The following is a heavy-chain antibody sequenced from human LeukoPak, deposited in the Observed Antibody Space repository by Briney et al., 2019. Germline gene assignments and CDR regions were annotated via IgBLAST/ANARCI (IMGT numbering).Heavy chain of an antibody. V-gene: IGHV3-23*01. CDR3: AKNATASPYFHWFDN. Sequence: GGSLRLSCAASGFTFSSYAMNWVRQAPGKGLEWVAGVSSGDRTFHAESVKGRFTISRDKSKDTLYLQMNSLRAEDTAVYYCAKNATASPYFHWFDNWGQGTQVIVSS. CDR1: GFTFSSYA. D-gene: IGHD3-9*01. J-gene: IGHJ4*02. CDR2: VSSGDRT.